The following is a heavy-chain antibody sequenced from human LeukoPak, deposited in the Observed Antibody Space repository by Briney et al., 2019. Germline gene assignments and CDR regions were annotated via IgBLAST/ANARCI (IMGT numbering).Heavy chain of an antibody. CDR1: GFTFTSYA. CDR2: ISDSGGT. CDR3: ARDTPLDMSSSGKFDY. D-gene: IGHD6-6*01. Sequence: SGGSLRLSCAASGFTFTSYAMKWARQAPGKGLEWVSGISDSGGTFYADSVKGRFTISRDNAKNSLYLQMNSLRAEDTAVYYCARDTPLDMSSSGKFDYWGQGTLVTVSS. J-gene: IGHJ4*02. V-gene: IGHV3-23*01.